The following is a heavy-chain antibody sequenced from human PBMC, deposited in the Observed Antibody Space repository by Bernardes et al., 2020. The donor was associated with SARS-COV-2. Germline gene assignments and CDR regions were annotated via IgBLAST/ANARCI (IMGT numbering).Heavy chain of an antibody. Sequence: SETLSLTCTVSGGSISSYYWSWIRQPPGKGLEWIGYIYYSGSTNYNPSLKSRVTISVDTSKNQFSLKLSSVTAADTAMYYCARAYGYYPSYHFEFWGQGARVTVSS. CDR1: GGSISSYY. CDR3: ARAYGYYPSYHFEF. CDR2: IYYSGST. J-gene: IGHJ4*02. V-gene: IGHV4-59*01. D-gene: IGHD2-15*01.